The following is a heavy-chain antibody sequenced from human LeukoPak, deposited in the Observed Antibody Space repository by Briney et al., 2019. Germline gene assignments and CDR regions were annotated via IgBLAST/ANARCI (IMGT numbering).Heavy chain of an antibody. V-gene: IGHV3-7*03. CDR2: IKQDGSEK. CDR3: ARDHWAGDI. J-gene: IGHJ3*02. CDR1: GFTFSSYR. D-gene: IGHD7-27*01. Sequence: GGSLRLSCAASGFTFSSYRMSWVRRAPGKGLEWVANIKQDGSEKYYVDSVKGRFTISRDNAKNSLYLQMNSLRAEETAVYYCARDHWAGDIWGQGTMVTVSS.